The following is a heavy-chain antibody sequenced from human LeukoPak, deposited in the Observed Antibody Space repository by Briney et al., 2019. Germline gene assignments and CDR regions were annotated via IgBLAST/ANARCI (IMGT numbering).Heavy chain of an antibody. CDR2: IKQDGSEK. V-gene: IGHV3-7*01. J-gene: IGHJ4*02. CDR1: GSTFSSNW. Sequence: GGPLRLSCEAFGSTFSSNWLSWVGRAQGKGLEGVANIKQDGSEKYYVDSVKGRFTISRDNAKNSLYLQMNSLRAEDTAVYYCASQYYYDSSGYNYWGQGTLVTVSS. CDR3: ASQYYYDSSGYNY. D-gene: IGHD3-22*01.